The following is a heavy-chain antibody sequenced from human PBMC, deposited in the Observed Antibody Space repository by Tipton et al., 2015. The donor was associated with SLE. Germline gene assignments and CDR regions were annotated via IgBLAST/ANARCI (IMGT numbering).Heavy chain of an antibody. Sequence: TLSLTCAVSGYSISSGYYWGWIGQPPGKGLEWIGSIYHSGSTYYNPSLKSRVTISVDTSKNQFSLKLSSVTAADTAVYYCARDSGGVVITPDYWGQGTLVTVSS. CDR3: ARDSGGVVITPDY. V-gene: IGHV4-38-2*02. CDR2: IYHSGST. J-gene: IGHJ4*02. D-gene: IGHD3-3*01. CDR1: GYSISSGYY.